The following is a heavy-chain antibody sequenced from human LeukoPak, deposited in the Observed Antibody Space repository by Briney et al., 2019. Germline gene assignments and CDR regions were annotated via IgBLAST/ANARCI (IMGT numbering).Heavy chain of an antibody. D-gene: IGHD6-19*01. CDR2: IYYSGST. J-gene: IGHJ4*02. CDR1: GGSISSSNYY. V-gene: IGHV4-39*02. CDR3: ATSGWYLLPGIY. Sequence: SETLSLTCTVSGGSISSSNYYWGWIRQPRGEGLEWVGSIYYSGSTYYNPSLKSRVTISVDTSKNHFSLKLSSVTAADTAVYYCATSGWYLLPGIYWGQGTLVTVSP.